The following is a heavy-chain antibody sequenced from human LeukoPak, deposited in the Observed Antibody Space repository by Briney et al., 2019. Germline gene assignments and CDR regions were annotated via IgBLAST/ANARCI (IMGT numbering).Heavy chain of an antibody. CDR3: AREYCSGGSCYQDAPLDY. Sequence: GGSLRLSCAASGFTFGSYWMSWVRQAPGKGLEWVANIKQDGSEKYYVDSVKGRFTISRDNAKNSLYLQMNSLRAEDTAVYYCAREYCSGGSCYQDAPLDYWGQGTLVTVSS. J-gene: IGHJ4*02. V-gene: IGHV3-7*03. D-gene: IGHD2-15*01. CDR1: GFTFGSYW. CDR2: IKQDGSEK.